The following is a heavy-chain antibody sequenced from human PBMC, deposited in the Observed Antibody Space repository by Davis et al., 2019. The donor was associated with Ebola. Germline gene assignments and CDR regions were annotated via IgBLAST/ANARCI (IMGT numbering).Heavy chain of an antibody. D-gene: IGHD5-18*01. CDR3: AKGGYTAMVVNWFDH. J-gene: IGHJ5*02. CDR1: GFTFSSYS. Sequence: GGSLRLSCAASGFTFSSYSMSWIRQAPGKGLEWVSSTSGSGGSTYYADSVKGRFTISRDNSKNTLYLQMNSLRAEDTAVYYCAKGGYTAMVVNWFDHWGQGTLVTVSS. CDR2: TSGSGGST. V-gene: IGHV3-23*01.